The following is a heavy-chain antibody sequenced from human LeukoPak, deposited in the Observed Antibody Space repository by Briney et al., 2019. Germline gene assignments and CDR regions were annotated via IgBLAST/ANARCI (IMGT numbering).Heavy chain of an antibody. D-gene: IGHD6-13*01. Sequence: ASVKVSCKASGYTFTGFYMHWLRQAPGQGLEWMGGFDPEDGETIYAQKFQGRVTMTEDTSTDTAYMELSSLRSEDTAVYYCATGAIAAAGFRSYYYYGMDVWGQGTTVTVSS. J-gene: IGHJ6*02. CDR1: GYTFTGFY. CDR2: FDPEDGET. CDR3: ATGAIAAAGFRSYYYYGMDV. V-gene: IGHV1-24*01.